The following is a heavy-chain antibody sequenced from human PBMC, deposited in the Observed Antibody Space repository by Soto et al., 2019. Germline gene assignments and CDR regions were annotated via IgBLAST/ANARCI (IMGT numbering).Heavy chain of an antibody. CDR1: GGTFSSYA. D-gene: IGHD3-10*01. J-gene: IGHJ4*02. Sequence: QVQLVQSGAEVKKPGSSVKVSCKASGGTFSSYAISWVRQAPGQGLEWMGGIIPIFGTANYAQKFQGRVTITADESTSKAYMERSRLRSEDTAVYYCARVNRGSGSYLHFDYWGQGTLVTVSS. CDR2: IIPIFGTA. V-gene: IGHV1-69*01. CDR3: ARVNRGSGSYLHFDY.